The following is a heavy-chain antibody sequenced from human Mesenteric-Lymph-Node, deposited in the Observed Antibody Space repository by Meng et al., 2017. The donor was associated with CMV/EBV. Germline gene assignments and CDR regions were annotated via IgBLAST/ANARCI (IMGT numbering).Heavy chain of an antibody. V-gene: IGHV3-30*02. Sequence: GESLKISCAASGFSFSSYAMTWVRQAPGKGLEWVSVIRYDGSNKYYADSVKGRFTISRDNSKNTLYLQMNSLRAEDTAVYYCAKDYGGYDWDDAFDIWGQGTMVTVSS. CDR2: IRYDGSNK. D-gene: IGHD5-12*01. J-gene: IGHJ3*02. CDR1: GFSFSSYA. CDR3: AKDYGGYDWDDAFDI.